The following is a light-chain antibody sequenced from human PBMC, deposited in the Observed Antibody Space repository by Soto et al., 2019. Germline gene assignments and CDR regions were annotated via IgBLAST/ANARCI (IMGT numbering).Light chain of an antibody. CDR1: QSVRSTY. CDR3: QQYGAYPLT. J-gene: IGKJ4*01. CDR2: GVS. V-gene: IGKV3-20*01. Sequence: VLTQSPGTLSLSPGERATLSCRSSQSVRSTYLAWYQQKPGLAPRLLIFGVSNRATGIPDRFSGSGSGTDFTLTISRLEPEDFAVYYCQQYGAYPLTFGGGTKVDI.